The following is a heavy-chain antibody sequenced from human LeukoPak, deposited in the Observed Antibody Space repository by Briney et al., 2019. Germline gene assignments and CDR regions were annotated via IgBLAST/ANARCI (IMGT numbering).Heavy chain of an antibody. CDR1: GFTFSSYG. Sequence: PGGSPRLSCAASGFTFSSYGMNWVRQAPGKRLEWVSYISSSSDSIYYADSVRGRFTISRDNAENSLYLQMNSLRDEDTAVYYCARAMRSGYGYWGQGTLVTVSS. V-gene: IGHV3-48*02. CDR2: ISSSSDSI. CDR3: ARAMRSGYGY. J-gene: IGHJ4*02. D-gene: IGHD5-12*01.